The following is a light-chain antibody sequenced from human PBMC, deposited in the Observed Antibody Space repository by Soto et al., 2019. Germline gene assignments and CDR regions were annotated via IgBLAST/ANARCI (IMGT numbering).Light chain of an antibody. Sequence: DIVMTQSRDSLAVSLGERASITCRSSQIVLHTCNNKSYLGWYQQKPGQPPKLLIYGASYREFGVPDRFSGSGSGTDFTLTISSLQAEDVAVYYCLQYSTFPRTFGQGTKVDI. CDR3: LQYSTFPRT. CDR2: GAS. CDR1: QIVLHTCNNKSY. V-gene: IGKV4-1*01. J-gene: IGKJ1*01.